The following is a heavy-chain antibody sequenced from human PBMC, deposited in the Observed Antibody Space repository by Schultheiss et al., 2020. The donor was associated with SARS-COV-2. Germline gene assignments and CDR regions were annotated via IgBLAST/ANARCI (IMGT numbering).Heavy chain of an antibody. D-gene: IGHD2-15*01. CDR2: INHSGST. V-gene: IGHV4-34*01. CDR1: GGSFSGYY. Sequence: SETLSLTCAVYGGSFSGYYWNWIRQPPGKGLEWIGEINHSGSTNHNPSLKSRLSISVDTSKNQFSLQLNSVTPEDTAVYYCAREESGSSYCFGYWGQGTLVTVSS. J-gene: IGHJ4*02. CDR3: AREESGSSYCFGY.